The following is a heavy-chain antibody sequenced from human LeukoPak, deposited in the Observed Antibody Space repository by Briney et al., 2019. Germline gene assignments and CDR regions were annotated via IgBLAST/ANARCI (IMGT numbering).Heavy chain of an antibody. D-gene: IGHD2-15*01. Sequence: SETLSLTCAASGGSISSDSYYWGWIRQPPGKGLEWIGSIYYGGSTYYNPSLKSRVTISVDTSKNQFSLKLTSVTAADAAAYFCARHSRNCSGGYCYLYYWGQGTLVTVSS. CDR1: GGSISSDSYY. CDR2: IYYGGST. V-gene: IGHV4-39*01. J-gene: IGHJ4*02. CDR3: ARHSRNCSGGYCYLYY.